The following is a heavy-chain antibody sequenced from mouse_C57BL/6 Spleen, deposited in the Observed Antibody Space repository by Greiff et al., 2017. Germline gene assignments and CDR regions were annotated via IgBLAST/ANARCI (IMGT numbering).Heavy chain of an antibody. V-gene: IGHV1-9*01. D-gene: IGHD1-2*01. J-gene: IGHJ2*01. CDR3: ARSHYY. CDR2: IVPGSGST. Sequence: QVQLKEPGAELMKPGASVKLSCKATGYTFTGYWIEWVKPRPGHGLEWIVEIVPGSGSTNYKKKFKCKATLTAHTSSNTAYMQLSSLKTEDSAVDYCARSHYYWGQGTTLTVSS. CDR1: GYTFTGYW.